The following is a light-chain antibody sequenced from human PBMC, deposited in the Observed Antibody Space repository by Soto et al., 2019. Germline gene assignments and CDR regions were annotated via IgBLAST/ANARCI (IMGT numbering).Light chain of an antibody. V-gene: IGKV3-15*01. Sequence: ETVMTQSPATLSVSTGERATLSCRASLSVGSNLAWYQQRPGQAPRLLIYGASTRATGIPVRFSGSGSGTEFTLTISSLQSEDFGFYYCQQYNKWPLFTFGPGTRVDMK. CDR2: GAS. J-gene: IGKJ3*01. CDR3: QQYNKWPLFT. CDR1: LSVGSN.